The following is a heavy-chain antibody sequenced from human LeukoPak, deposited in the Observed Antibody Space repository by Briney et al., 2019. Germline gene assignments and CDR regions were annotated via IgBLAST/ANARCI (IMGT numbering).Heavy chain of an antibody. V-gene: IGHV3-53*01. Sequence: GGSLRLSCAASGFTVSNNYMSWVRQAPGKGLEWVSAIYGGGNTYYADSVKGRFTISRDNSKNTLYLQMNSLRAEDTAVYYCAKDWNSGMSQISTWGQGTLVTVSS. J-gene: IGHJ5*02. CDR3: AKDWNSGMSQIST. CDR1: GFTVSNNY. CDR2: IYGGGNT. D-gene: IGHD1/OR15-1a*01.